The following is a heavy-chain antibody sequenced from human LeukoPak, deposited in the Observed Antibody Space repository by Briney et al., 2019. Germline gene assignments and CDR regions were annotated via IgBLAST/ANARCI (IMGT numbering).Heavy chain of an antibody. CDR3: ARGPHYYVKSVAFDI. V-gene: IGHV3-74*01. Sequence: PGGSLRLSCAASGFTFSSYWMHWVRQAPGKGLVWVSRINSDGSSTSYADSVKGRFTISRDNAKNTLYLQMNSLRAEDTAVYYCARGPHYYVKSVAFDIWGQGTMVTVSS. CDR2: INSDGSST. CDR1: GFTFSSYW. J-gene: IGHJ3*02. D-gene: IGHD3-10*02.